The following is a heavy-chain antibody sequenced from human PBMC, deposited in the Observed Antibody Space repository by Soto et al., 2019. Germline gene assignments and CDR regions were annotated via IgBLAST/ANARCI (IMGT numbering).Heavy chain of an antibody. CDR1: GFTFSSYS. D-gene: IGHD6-13*01. J-gene: IGHJ6*02. V-gene: IGHV3-48*02. CDR2: ISSSSSTI. Sequence: GGSLRLSCAASGFTFSSYSMNWVRQAPGKGLEWVSYISSSSSTIYYADSVKGRFTISRDNAKNSLYLQMNSLRDEDTAVYYCARDPPRSSWIYYYYYGMDVWGQGTTVTVSS. CDR3: ARDPPRSSWIYYYYYGMDV.